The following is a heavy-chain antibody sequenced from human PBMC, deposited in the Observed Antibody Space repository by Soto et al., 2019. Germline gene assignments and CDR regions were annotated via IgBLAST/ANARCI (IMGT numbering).Heavy chain of an antibody. J-gene: IGHJ4*02. CDR3: VSQRTTVPTQAYFDY. V-gene: IGHV4-39*01. D-gene: IGHD4-17*01. CDR2: VYYRGRS. CDR1: GGSVTNSSYY. Sequence: NPSETLSLTCTVSGGSVTNSSYYWGWIRQSPGKGLEWIGSVYYRGRSYSKSSVKSRVTISVDTSKNRFSLSLNSVTASDTAVYFCVSQRTTVPTQAYFDYWGPGALVTAPQ.